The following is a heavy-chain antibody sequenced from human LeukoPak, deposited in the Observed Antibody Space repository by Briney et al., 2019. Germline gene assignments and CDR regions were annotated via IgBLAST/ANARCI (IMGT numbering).Heavy chain of an antibody. V-gene: IGHV3-23*01. Sequence: PGGSLRLSCAASGFTLSSYAMSWVRQAPGKGLEWVSAISGSGDSTYYGDSVKGRFTISRDNPKNTLYLQMNSLRAEDTAVYYRAKTRPPDSRRWSNGDHWGQGTLVTVSS. CDR3: AKTRPPDSRRWSNGDH. D-gene: IGHD6-13*01. CDR2: ISGSGDST. J-gene: IGHJ4*02. CDR1: GFTLSSYA.